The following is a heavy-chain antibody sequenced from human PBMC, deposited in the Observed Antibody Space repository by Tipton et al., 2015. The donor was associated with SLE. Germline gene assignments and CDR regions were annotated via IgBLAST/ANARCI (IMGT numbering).Heavy chain of an antibody. D-gene: IGHD5-18*01. V-gene: IGHV4-59*12. CDR3: ARGDTAMVIDY. Sequence: LRLSCAASGFTFSSYWMSWVRQAPGKGLEWIGYIYYSGSTYYNPSLKSRVTISVDTSKNQFSLKLSSVTAADTAVYYCARGDTAMVIDYWGQGTLVTVSS. J-gene: IGHJ4*02. CDR1: GFTFSSYW. CDR2: IYYSGST.